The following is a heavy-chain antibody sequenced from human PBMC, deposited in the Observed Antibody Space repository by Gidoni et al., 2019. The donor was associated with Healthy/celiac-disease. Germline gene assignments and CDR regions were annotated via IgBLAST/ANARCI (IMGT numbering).Heavy chain of an antibody. Sequence: EVQLVESGGGLIQPGGSLRLSCAASGFTVSSTYMSWVRQAPGKGLEWVSVIYSGGSTYYADSVKGRFTISRDNSKNTLYLQMNSLRAEDTAVYYCARNKAYDFWSGYYPAFDYWGQGTLVTVSS. V-gene: IGHV3-53*01. D-gene: IGHD3-3*01. J-gene: IGHJ4*02. CDR2: IYSGGST. CDR3: ARNKAYDFWSGYYPAFDY. CDR1: GFTVSSTY.